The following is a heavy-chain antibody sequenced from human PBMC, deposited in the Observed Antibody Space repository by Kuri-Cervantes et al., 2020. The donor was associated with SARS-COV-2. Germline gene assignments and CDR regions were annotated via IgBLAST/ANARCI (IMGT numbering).Heavy chain of an antibody. CDR1: GFTFSSYS. V-gene: IGHV3-21*04. Sequence: GESLKISCAASGFTFSSYSMNWVRQAPGKGLEWVSSISSSSSYIYYADSVKGRFTISRDNAKNSLYLQMNSLRAEDTAVYYCARDSITMVQGVTSDAFDIWGQGTTVTVSS. CDR2: ISSSSSYI. D-gene: IGHD3-10*01. CDR3: ARDSITMVQGVTSDAFDI. J-gene: IGHJ3*02.